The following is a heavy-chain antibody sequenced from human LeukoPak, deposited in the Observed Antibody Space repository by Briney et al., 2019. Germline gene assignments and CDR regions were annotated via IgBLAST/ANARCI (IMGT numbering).Heavy chain of an antibody. D-gene: IGHD3/OR15-3a*01. CDR1: GGSFSGYY. CDR3: ARGRTGTAPYYFDY. Sequence: SETLSLTCAVYGGSFSGYYWSWIRQPPGKGLEWIGEINHSGSTNYNPSLKSRVTISVDTSKNQFSLKLSSVTAADTAVYYCARGRTGTAPYYFDYWGQGTLVTVSS. J-gene: IGHJ4*02. CDR2: INHSGST. V-gene: IGHV4-34*01.